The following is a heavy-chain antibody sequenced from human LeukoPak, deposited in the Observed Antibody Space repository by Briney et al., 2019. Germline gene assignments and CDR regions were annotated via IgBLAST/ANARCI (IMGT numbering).Heavy chain of an antibody. V-gene: IGHV3-53*01. CDR2: IYSGGST. J-gene: IGHJ6*03. Sequence: GGSLRLSCAASGFTASSNYMSWVRQAPGKGLEWVSVIYSGGSTYYADSVKGRFTISRDNSKNTLYLQMNSLRAEDTAVYYCASGSGSYRTPYYYMVVWGTGTTVTVSS. D-gene: IGHD3-10*01. CDR3: ASGSGSYRTPYYYMVV. CDR1: GFTASSNY.